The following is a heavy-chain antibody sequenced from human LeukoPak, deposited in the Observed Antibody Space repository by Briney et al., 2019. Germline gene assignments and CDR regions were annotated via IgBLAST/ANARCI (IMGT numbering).Heavy chain of an antibody. D-gene: IGHD2-2*01. CDR2: IFYSGDT. Sequence: PSETLSLTCTVSGGSISSYYWGWIRQPPGKRLEWIGTIFYSGDTYYSPSLKSRVTISVDTSKNQFSLKLSSVTAADTAVYYCARLGGPAAVDYWGQGTLVTVSS. CDR1: GGSISSYY. CDR3: ARLGGPAAVDY. J-gene: IGHJ4*02. V-gene: IGHV4-39*01.